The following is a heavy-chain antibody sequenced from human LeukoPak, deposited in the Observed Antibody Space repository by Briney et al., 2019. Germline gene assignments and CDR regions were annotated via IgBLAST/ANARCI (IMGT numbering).Heavy chain of an antibody. J-gene: IGHJ4*02. CDR3: AIGGTSSDIVVVPAAAPFDY. CDR2: INHSGST. V-gene: IGHV4-34*01. CDR1: GGSFSGYY. Sequence: SETLSLTCAVYGGSFSGYYWSWIRQPPGKGLEWIGEINHSGSTNYNPSLKSRVTISVDTSKNQFSLKLSSVTAADTAVYYCAIGGTSSDIVVVPAAAPFDYWGQGTLVTVSS. D-gene: IGHD2-2*01.